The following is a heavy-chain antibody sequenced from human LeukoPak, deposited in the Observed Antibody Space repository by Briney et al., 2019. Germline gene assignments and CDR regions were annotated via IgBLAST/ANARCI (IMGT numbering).Heavy chain of an antibody. CDR3: VRRAKGNSYFDP. CDR1: GDSVSSGSSS. Sequence: SQTLSLTCAISGDSVSSGSSSWHWIRQSPSRGLEWLGRTYYTSKWTGDSALSVRSRIAITPDTSKNQFTLQLNSVTGDDTAVYYCVRRAKGNSYFDPWGQGTLVVVSS. CDR2: TYYTSKWTG. D-gene: IGHD4-23*01. V-gene: IGHV6-1*01. J-gene: IGHJ5*02.